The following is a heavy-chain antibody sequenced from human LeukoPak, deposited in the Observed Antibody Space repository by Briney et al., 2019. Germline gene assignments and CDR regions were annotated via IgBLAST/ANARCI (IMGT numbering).Heavy chain of an antibody. CDR1: GFTFSSYA. CDR2: ISGSNSPI. J-gene: IGHJ4*02. Sequence: GGSLRLSCAASGFTFSSYAMNWVRQAPGKGLEWVSYISGSNSPIYYADSVKGRFTISRDNAKNSLYLQMNSLRAEDTAVYYCARVQGGLQMNDYWGQGTLVTVSS. V-gene: IGHV3-48*04. CDR3: ARVQGGLQMNDY. D-gene: IGHD4-11*01.